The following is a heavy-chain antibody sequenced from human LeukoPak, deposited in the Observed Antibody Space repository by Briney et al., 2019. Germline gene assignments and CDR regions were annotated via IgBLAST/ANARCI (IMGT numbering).Heavy chain of an antibody. Sequence: GSLRLSCAASGFTFSNYAMHWVRQAPGKGLEWVAVISYDGSNQEYADSVKGLFIISRDNSKATLYLQMNLLRTEDTALYYCARERGSGWYYLDYWGQGALVTVSS. CDR1: GFTFSNYA. V-gene: IGHV3-30*04. CDR2: ISYDGSNQ. D-gene: IGHD6-19*01. J-gene: IGHJ4*02. CDR3: ARERGSGWYYLDY.